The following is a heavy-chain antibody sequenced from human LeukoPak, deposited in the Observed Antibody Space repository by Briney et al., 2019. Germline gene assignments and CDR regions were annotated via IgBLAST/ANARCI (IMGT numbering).Heavy chain of an antibody. CDR3: ARSELFFDI. CDR2: MNPNSGNT. Sequence: ASVKVSCKASGYTFTSYGITWVRQAPGQGLEWMGWMNPNSGNTGYAQKFQGRVTMTRNTSISTAYMELSSLRSEDTAVYYCARSELFFDIWGQGTMVTVSS. J-gene: IGHJ3*02. V-gene: IGHV1-8*01. D-gene: IGHD1-7*01. CDR1: GYTFTSYG.